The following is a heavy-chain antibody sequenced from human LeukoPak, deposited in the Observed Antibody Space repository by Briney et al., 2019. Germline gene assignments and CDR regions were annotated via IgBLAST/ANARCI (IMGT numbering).Heavy chain of an antibody. CDR3: GRVPRGIAVAATRGPWFYFDY. J-gene: IGHJ4*02. V-gene: IGHV4-39*01. Sequence: PSDPLSLTCTVCGGSDSTTLFYWGWIRQPPGKGLEWIGNIFYTGTYYYNPSLKSRGTISVGTSKNQFSLKLSSVTAADTGVYYCGRVPRGIAVAATRGPWFYFDYWGQGTLVTVSS. CDR2: IFYTGTY. D-gene: IGHD6-19*01. CDR1: GGSDSTTLFY.